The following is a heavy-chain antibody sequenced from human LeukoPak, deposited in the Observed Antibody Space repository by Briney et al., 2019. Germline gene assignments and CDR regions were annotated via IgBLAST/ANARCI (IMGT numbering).Heavy chain of an antibody. CDR2: ISSTGSYI. D-gene: IGHD1-1*01. CDR1: GFTLNSYM. V-gene: IGHV3-21*01. Sequence: RGSLRLSCAASGFTLNSYMLNWVRQAPGKGLEWVSSISSTGSYIYYADSVKGRFTISRDNPGNVVYLQMDSLRAEDTAVYYCTRVAQSGPTGWFDPWGQGTLVTVSS. J-gene: IGHJ5*02. CDR3: TRVAQSGPTGWFDP.